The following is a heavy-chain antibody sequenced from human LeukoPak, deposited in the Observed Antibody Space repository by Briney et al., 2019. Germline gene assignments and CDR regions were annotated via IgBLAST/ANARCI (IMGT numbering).Heavy chain of an antibody. V-gene: IGHV3-53*01. Sequence: PGGSLRLSCAASGFTVSNNYMRWVRQAPGKGLEWVSSIYSGGATKYADSVKGRFTISRDNSKNTLSLQMNSQRPEDTAVYYCARDREGPWGQGTLVTVSS. CDR3: ARDREGP. CDR2: IYSGGAT. CDR1: GFTVSNNY. J-gene: IGHJ5*02. D-gene: IGHD1-26*01.